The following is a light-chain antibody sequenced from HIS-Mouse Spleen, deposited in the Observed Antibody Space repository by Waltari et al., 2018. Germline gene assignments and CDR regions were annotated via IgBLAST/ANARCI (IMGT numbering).Light chain of an antibody. V-gene: IGLV3-21*03. Sequence: SYVLTQPPSVSVAPGKTARIICGGNNIGSKSVHWYQQKQGQAPVLVVYDDSDRPSGIPERFSGSNSGNTATLTISRVEAGDEADDYCQVWDSSSDHVVFGGGTKLTVL. CDR2: DDS. CDR3: QVWDSSSDHVV. J-gene: IGLJ2*01. CDR1: NIGSKS.